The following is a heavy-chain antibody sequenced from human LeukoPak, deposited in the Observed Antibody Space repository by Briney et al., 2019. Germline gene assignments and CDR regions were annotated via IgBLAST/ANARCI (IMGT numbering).Heavy chain of an antibody. CDR2: IYYSGST. CDR3: ARDSSGGDYSRGQSFDY. CDR1: GGSISSYY. Sequence: SETLSLTCTVSGGSISSYYWSWIRQPPGKGLEWIGYIYYSGSTNYNPSLKGRVTISVGTSKNQFSLKLSSVTAADTAVYYCARDSSGGDYSRGQSFDYWGQGTLVTVSS. D-gene: IGHD4-17*01. J-gene: IGHJ4*02. V-gene: IGHV4-59*01.